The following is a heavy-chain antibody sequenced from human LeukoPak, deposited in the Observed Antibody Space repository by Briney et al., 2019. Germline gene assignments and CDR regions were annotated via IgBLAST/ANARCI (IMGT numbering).Heavy chain of an antibody. CDR2: IGWDDDE. CDR3: ARTYNDFWNGYSHYFFDH. J-gene: IGHJ4*02. CDR1: GFSLSITGMC. V-gene: IGHV2-70*11. D-gene: IGHD3-3*01. Sequence: SGPTLVNPTQTLTLTCTFSGFSLSITGMCVSWIRQPPGKALEWLARIGWDDDEDYNTSLKTRLTISKDTSKNQVVLTMTNMDPVDTATYYCARTYNDFWNGYSHYFFDHWGQGTLVTVSS.